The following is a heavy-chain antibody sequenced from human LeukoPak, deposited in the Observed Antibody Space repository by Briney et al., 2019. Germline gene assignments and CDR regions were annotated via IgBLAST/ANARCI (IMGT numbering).Heavy chain of an antibody. CDR3: ARLGVRGVREFYYYSGMDV. V-gene: IGHV4-34*01. CDR1: GGSFCGYY. J-gene: IGHJ6*02. D-gene: IGHD3-10*01. Sequence: SETLSLTCAVYGGSFCGYYWSWIRQPPGRGLEWIGEINHSGSTNYNPSLKSRVTISVDTSKNQFSLKLSSVTAADTAVYYCARLGVRGVREFYYYSGMDVWGQGTTVTVSS. CDR2: INHSGST.